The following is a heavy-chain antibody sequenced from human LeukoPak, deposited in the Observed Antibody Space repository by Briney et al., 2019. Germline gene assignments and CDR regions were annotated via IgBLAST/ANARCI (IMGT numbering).Heavy chain of an antibody. J-gene: IGHJ4*02. D-gene: IGHD3-22*01. CDR2: INPNSGGT. Sequence: GASVKVSCKASGYTFTGYYMHWVRQAPGQGHEWMGRINPNSGGTNYAQKFQGRVTMTRDTSISTAYMELSRLRSDDTAVYYCARVYGYDSSGLDYWGQGTLVTVSS. CDR1: GYTFTGYY. CDR3: ARVYGYDSSGLDY. V-gene: IGHV1-2*06.